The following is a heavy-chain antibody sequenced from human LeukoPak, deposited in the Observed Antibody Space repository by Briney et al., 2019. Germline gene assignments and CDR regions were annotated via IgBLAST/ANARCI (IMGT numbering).Heavy chain of an antibody. V-gene: IGHV3-23*01. Sequence: PGGSLRLSCAASGFTFNNYAMNWARQAPGKGLEGVSGISGSGGSTYHADSVKGRFTISRDNSQSALYLQMNSLRAEDTAVYYCARSGSYPGYWGQGTLVTVSS. CDR3: ARSGSYPGY. J-gene: IGHJ4*02. CDR2: ISGSGGST. D-gene: IGHD1-26*01. CDR1: GFTFNNYA.